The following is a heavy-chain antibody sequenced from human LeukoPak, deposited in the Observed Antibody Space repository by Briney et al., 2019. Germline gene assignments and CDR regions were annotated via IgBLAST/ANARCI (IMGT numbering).Heavy chain of an antibody. CDR3: ARPLLKYVGATPLDY. CDR2: TAYSGDT. V-gene: IGHV4-39*01. CDR1: GVSITNSAYF. J-gene: IGHJ4*02. Sequence: SETLSLNCTVSGVSITNSAYFWAWLRQPPGKGLEWVGSTAYSGDTYHNPSLRSRITLSVDLSKNQFSLRLSSVTAADTAVYFCARPLLKYVGATPLDYWGQGTLVTVSS. D-gene: IGHD1-26*01.